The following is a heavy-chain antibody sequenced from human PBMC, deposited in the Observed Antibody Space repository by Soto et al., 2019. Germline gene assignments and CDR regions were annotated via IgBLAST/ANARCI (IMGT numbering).Heavy chain of an antibody. Sequence: QPGGSLRLSCAASGFTFSSYAMSWVRQAPGKGLEWVSAISGRGGSTYYADSVKGRFTISRDNSKNTLYLQMNSLRAEDTAVYYCAKEKTPYYYYGMDVWGQGTTVTVSS. CDR2: ISGRGGST. CDR3: AKEKTPYYYYGMDV. V-gene: IGHV3-23*01. J-gene: IGHJ6*02. CDR1: GFTFSSYA.